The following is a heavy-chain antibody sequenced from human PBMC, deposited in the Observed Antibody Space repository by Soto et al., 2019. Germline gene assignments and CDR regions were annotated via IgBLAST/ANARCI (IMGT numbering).Heavy chain of an antibody. CDR3: ARATVTTVYYFDY. J-gene: IGHJ4*02. V-gene: IGHV4-30-4*01. D-gene: IGHD4-4*01. CDR2: IYYSGST. Sequence: SETLSLTCTVSGGSISSGDYYWSWIRQPPGKGLEWIGYIYYSGSTYYNPSLKSRVTISVDTSKNQFSLKLSSVTAADTAVYYCARATVTTVYYFDYWGQGTLVTVSS. CDR1: GGSISSGDYY.